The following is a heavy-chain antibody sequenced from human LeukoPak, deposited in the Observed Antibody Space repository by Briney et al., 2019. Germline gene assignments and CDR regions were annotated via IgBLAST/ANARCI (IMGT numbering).Heavy chain of an antibody. Sequence: GGSLRLSCAASVYTFYEYAMHCVPDTPGRGGEGVSLICGEGGSTYYADSVKGRVTISSDNSKNALYLQMNSLSTEATALYYCAQAPYSSSRLNYYYYGMDVWGQGTTVTVSS. CDR3: AQAPYSSSRLNYYYYGMDV. D-gene: IGHD6-13*01. V-gene: IGHV3-43*02. J-gene: IGHJ6*02. CDR1: VYTFYEYA. CDR2: ICGEGGST.